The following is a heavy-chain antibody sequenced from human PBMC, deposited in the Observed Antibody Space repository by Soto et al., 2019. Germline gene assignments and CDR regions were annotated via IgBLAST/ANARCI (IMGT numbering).Heavy chain of an antibody. CDR3: ARTLPSYSSYYFDY. CDR2: TSVNGDIT. CDR1: GLTFSTSV. Sequence: GSLSLSCAASGLTFSTSVMNWVRQTPGKGLEWVAVTSVNGDITYYADSVKTRLTISKDTSKNQVVLTMTNMDPVDTATYYCARTLPSYSSYYFDYWGQGTLVTVSS. D-gene: IGHD6-6*01. J-gene: IGHJ4*02. V-gene: IGHV3-23*01.